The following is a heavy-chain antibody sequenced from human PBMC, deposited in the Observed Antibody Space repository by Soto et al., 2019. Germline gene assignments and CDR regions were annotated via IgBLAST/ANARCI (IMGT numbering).Heavy chain of an antibody. CDR2: ISAYNGNT. CDR3: ARDSKVDTAMVISDYYYYYGMDV. CDR1: GYTFTSYG. V-gene: IGHV1-18*01. D-gene: IGHD5-18*01. J-gene: IGHJ6*02. Sequence: ASVKVSCKASGYTFTSYGISWVRQAPGQGLEWMGWISAYNGNTNYAQKLQGGVTMTTDTSTSTAYMELRSLRSDDTAVYYCARDSKVDTAMVISDYYYYYGMDVWGQGTTVTVSS.